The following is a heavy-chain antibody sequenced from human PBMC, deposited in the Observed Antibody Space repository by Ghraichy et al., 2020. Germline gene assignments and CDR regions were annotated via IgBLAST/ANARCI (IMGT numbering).Heavy chain of an antibody. Sequence: LSLTCAASGFTFSSYAMSWVRQAPGKGLVWVASITGNGADTYYADSVKGRFTISRDNSKNSLFLQMSSLRADDTALYYCAKDPTFFTVTTLHYWGQGALVTVSS. V-gene: IGHV3-23*01. J-gene: IGHJ4*02. CDR2: ITGNGADT. D-gene: IGHD4-17*01. CDR1: GFTFSSYA. CDR3: AKDPTFFTVTTLHY.